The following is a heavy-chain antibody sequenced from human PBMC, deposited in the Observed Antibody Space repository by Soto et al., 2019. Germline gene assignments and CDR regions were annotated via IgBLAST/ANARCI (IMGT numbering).Heavy chain of an antibody. V-gene: IGHV3-23*01. CDR3: AKEGRLRSPAGDYFDS. Sequence: GGSLRLSFEGSGSSSPAYARTWARQPPGKGLEWVAAFGRCGNTYYRDSVRGRFTISRDDSRNTVYLQMNRLRVEDTAVYFCAKEGRLRSPAGDYFDSWAQGSLVTVSS. CDR1: GSSSPAYA. CDR2: FGRCGNT. D-gene: IGHD3-10*01. J-gene: IGHJ4*02.